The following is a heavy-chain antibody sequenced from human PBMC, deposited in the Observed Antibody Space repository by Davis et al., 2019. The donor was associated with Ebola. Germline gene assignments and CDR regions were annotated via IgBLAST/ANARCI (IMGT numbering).Heavy chain of an antibody. V-gene: IGHV4-30-2*01. CDR3: ASRRRGMGY. CDR2: IYHSGST. D-gene: IGHD3-16*01. Sequence: MPSETLSLPCAVSGGSISSGGYSWSWIRQPPGKGLEWIGYIYHSGSTYYNPSLKSRVTISVDRSKNQFSLKLSSVTAADTAVYYGASRRRGMGYWGQGTLVTVSS. CDR1: GGSISSGGYS. J-gene: IGHJ4*02.